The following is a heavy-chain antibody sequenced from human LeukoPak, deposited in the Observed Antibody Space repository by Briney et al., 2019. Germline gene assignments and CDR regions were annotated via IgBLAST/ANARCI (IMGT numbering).Heavy chain of an antibody. CDR1: GGSISSSSYY. CDR3: ATDLGYCSGGSCVADY. V-gene: IGHV4-39*01. J-gene: IGHJ4*02. Sequence: SETLSLTCTVSGGSISSSSYYWGWIRQPPGKGLEWIGNIYYGGSTYYNPSLKSRVTISVDTSKNQFSLKLSSVTAADTAVYYCATDLGYCSGGSCVADYWGQGTLVTVSS. D-gene: IGHD2-15*01. CDR2: IYYGGST.